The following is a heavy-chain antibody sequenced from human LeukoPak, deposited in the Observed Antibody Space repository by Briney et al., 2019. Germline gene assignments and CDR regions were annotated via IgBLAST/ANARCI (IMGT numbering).Heavy chain of an antibody. CDR2: MSASGTT. D-gene: IGHD3-22*01. CDR1: GAPISSYS. V-gene: IGHV4-4*07. Sequence: SETLSLTCSVSGAPISSYSWNWIRQPAGKGLEWIGRMSASGTTVYNSSLESRVTMSVGPSNRQFSLRLSSVTAADTAVYYCAREARLLLPRGNELLDIVDYWGQGTLVTVSS. CDR3: AREARLLLPRGNELLDIVDY. J-gene: IGHJ4*02.